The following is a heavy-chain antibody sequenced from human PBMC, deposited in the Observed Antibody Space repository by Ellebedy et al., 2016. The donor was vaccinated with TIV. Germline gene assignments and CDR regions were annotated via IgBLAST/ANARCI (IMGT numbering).Heavy chain of an antibody. Sequence: GESLKISCAASGFRFTSYAMSWVRQAPGKGLEWVSSITGSGDSSFHADSVQGRFPISRDNSKNTLYLQMNSLRAGDTAVYYCAKDRRGTIVVAADYWGQGTLVTVSS. J-gene: IGHJ4*02. CDR3: AKDRRGTIVVAADY. CDR2: ITGSGDSS. CDR1: GFRFTSYA. D-gene: IGHD6-19*01. V-gene: IGHV3-23*01.